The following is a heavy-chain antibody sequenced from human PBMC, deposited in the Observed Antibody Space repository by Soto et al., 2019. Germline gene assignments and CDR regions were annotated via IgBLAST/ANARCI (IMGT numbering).Heavy chain of an antibody. CDR3: AKGYMDV. CDR2: ISSSGGST. J-gene: IGHJ6*03. CDR1: GFTFSSYT. V-gene: IGHV3-23*01. Sequence: PGGSLRLSYAASGFTFSSYTMNWVRQAPGKGLEWVSNISSSGGSTYYADSVKGRFTISRDNSKNTLYLQMSSLRAEDTAVYYCAKGYMDVWGKGTTVTVSS.